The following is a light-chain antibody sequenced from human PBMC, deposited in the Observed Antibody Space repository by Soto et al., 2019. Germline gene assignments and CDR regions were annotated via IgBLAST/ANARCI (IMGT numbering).Light chain of an antibody. V-gene: IGKV3-11*01. CDR3: EPDSNWVT. Sequence: EIVLTQSPATLSLSPGERATLSCRASQSVSSYLAWYQQKPGQAPRLLIYDASNRATGIPARFSSSGSGTDFTLSISGLEPVDFAVYYCEPDSNWVTFGGGTKVEVK. CDR1: QSVSSY. CDR2: DAS. J-gene: IGKJ4*01.